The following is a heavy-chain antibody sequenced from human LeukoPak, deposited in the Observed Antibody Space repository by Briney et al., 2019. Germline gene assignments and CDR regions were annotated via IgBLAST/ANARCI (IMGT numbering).Heavy chain of an antibody. CDR3: SRGHNYRFDF. CDR2: INTDGKVT. D-gene: IGHD3/OR15-3a*01. Sequence: GGSLRLSCEVSGFTVSNFWMHWVRQGPGKGLEWVARINTDGKVTNYADFVKGRATISRDNAKNTLFLEMSGLRADDTAVYYCSRGHNYRFDFWGQGTLVVVSS. V-gene: IGHV3-74*01. CDR1: GFTVSNFW. J-gene: IGHJ4*02.